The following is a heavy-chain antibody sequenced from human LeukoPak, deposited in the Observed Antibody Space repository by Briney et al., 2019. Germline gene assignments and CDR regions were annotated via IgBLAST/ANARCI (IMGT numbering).Heavy chain of an antibody. CDR2: IWYDGSNK. V-gene: IGHV3-33*01. Sequence: GRSLRLSCAASGFTFSSYGMHWVRQVPGKGLEWVAVIWYDGSNKYYADSVKGRFTISRDNSKNTLYLQMNSLRAEDTAVYYCAREGGGIVVVPAARPLTDYYYYGMDVWGQGTTVTVSS. D-gene: IGHD2-2*02. J-gene: IGHJ6*02. CDR3: AREGGGIVVVPAARPLTDYYYYGMDV. CDR1: GFTFSSYG.